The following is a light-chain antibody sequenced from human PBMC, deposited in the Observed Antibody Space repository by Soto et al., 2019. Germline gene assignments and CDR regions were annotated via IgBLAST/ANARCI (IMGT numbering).Light chain of an antibody. J-gene: IGKJ4*01. V-gene: IGKV1-5*03. CDR1: QSISSW. Sequence: DTQMTQSPSTLSASVGDSVTITCRASQSISSWLAWYQHKPGKAPNLLIYKASSLESGVPSRFSGSGSGTEFTLTVSSLQPDDFATYYCQQYDSYLFTFGGGTKVDMK. CDR2: KAS. CDR3: QQYDSYLFT.